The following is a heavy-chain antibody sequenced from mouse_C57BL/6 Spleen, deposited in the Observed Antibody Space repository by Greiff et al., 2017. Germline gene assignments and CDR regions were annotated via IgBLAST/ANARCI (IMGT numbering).Heavy chain of an antibody. CDR2: IDPEDGDT. D-gene: IGHD2-5*01. J-gene: IGHJ3*01. CDR3: TTSNYHWFAY. V-gene: IGHV14-1*01. Sequence: EVQLQQSGAELVRPGASVKLSCPASGFNINDYYMHWVKQRPEQGLEWIGRIDPEDGDTEYAPKFQGKATMTADTSSNTAYLRLSSLTSAVTFFYYCTTSNYHWFAYWRQSTLVTVSA. CDR1: GFNINDYY.